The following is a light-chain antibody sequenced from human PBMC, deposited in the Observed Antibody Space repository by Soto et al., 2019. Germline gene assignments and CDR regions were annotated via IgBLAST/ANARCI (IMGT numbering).Light chain of an antibody. J-gene: IGLJ1*01. CDR1: SSDVGGYNY. V-gene: IGLV2-14*03. CDR3: SSYTTSNTRQIV. Sequence: QSVLTQPASVSGSPGQSITISCTGTSSDVGGYNYVSWCQHHPGKAPKLIIYNVTNRPSGVSNLFSGSKSGNTASLTISGLQPEDEADYYCSSYTTSNTRQIVFGTGTKVTVL. CDR2: NVT.